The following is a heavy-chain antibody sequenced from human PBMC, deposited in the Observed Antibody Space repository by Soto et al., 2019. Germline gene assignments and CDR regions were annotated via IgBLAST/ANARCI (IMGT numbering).Heavy chain of an antibody. Sequence: EVQLVESGGGLVQPGGSLRLSCAASGFTFSSYSMNWVRQAPGKGLEWVSYISSSSTIYYADSVKGRFTISRDNAKNSLYLQMNSLRAEDTAVYYCAAKKFQIEYYFDYWGQGTLVTVSS. D-gene: IGHD2-21*01. J-gene: IGHJ4*02. CDR3: AAKKFQIEYYFDY. V-gene: IGHV3-48*01. CDR1: GFTFSSYS. CDR2: ISSSSTI.